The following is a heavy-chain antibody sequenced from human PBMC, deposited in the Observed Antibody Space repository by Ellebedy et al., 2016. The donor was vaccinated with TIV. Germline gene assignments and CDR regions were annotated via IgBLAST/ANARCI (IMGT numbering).Heavy chain of an antibody. Sequence: SETLSLTCTVSGVSITDYYWSWIRQTPGKGLEWIGLISYNGGTHYHPSLKSRVTISLDTSKNHFSLKLRSVTAADTAVFFCARDAGGLKYVTGAFGDWGQGTLVTVSS. D-gene: IGHD4-11*01. J-gene: IGHJ4*02. CDR1: GVSITDYY. CDR2: ISYNGGT. V-gene: IGHV4-59*01. CDR3: ARDAGGLKYVTGAFGD.